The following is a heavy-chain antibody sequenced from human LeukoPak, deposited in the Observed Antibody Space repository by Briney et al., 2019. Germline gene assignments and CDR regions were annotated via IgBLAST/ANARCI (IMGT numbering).Heavy chain of an antibody. V-gene: IGHV4-59*08. D-gene: IGHD5-18*01. J-gene: IGHJ4*02. CDR1: GGSISSFY. CDR2: ISYGGGT. CDR3: ARIFIRNGYSSYFDC. Sequence: SETLSLTCAVSGGSISSFYWSWVRQPPGKGLEWVGYISYGGGTTYNPSLKRRVSMSIDTSKNQFSLRLSSVTAADTAVYYCARIFIRNGYSSYFDCWGQGTLVTVSS.